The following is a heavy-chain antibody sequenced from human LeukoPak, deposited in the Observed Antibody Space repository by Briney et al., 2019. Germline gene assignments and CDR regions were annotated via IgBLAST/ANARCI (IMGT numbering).Heavy chain of an antibody. CDR3: ARVDNSPTPLQWHSDY. CDR2: INPSGGST. CDR1: GYTFTSYY. D-gene: IGHD5-24*01. J-gene: IGHJ4*02. V-gene: IGHV1-46*01. Sequence: ASVKVSCKASGYTFTSYYMHWVRQAPGQGLEWMGIINPSGGSTSYAQKFQGRVTMTRDTSTSTVYMELSSLRSEDTAVYYCARVDNSPTPLQWHSDYWGQGTLVTVSS.